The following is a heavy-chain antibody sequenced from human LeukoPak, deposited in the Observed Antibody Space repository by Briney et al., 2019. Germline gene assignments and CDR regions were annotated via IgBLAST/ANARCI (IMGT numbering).Heavy chain of an antibody. Sequence: GGSLRLSCAASGFTFSSHRMHWVRQAPGKGLLWVSRINTDGSSTNFADSVRGRFTISRDNAKNTLYLQMNSLRAEDTAVYYCTRDLSGTYYGRFDYWGQGTLVTVSS. V-gene: IGHV3-74*01. CDR2: INTDGSST. D-gene: IGHD1-26*01. J-gene: IGHJ4*02. CDR3: TRDLSGTYYGRFDY. CDR1: GFTFSSHR.